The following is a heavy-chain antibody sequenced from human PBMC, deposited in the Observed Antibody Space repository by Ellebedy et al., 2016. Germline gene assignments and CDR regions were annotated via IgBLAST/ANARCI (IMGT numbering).Heavy chain of an antibody. CDR3: ARGARRDGYLVGFDY. CDR2: IHYSGTT. V-gene: IGHV4-59*01. Sequence: SETLSLXXTVSDGSISAYYWNWIRQPPGNGLEWIGNIHYSGTTNYNPSLESRFTISVDTSRNEFSLKVTSVTAADTAVYSCARGARRDGYLVGFDYWGQGILVIVSS. CDR1: DGSISAYY. J-gene: IGHJ4*02. D-gene: IGHD5-24*01.